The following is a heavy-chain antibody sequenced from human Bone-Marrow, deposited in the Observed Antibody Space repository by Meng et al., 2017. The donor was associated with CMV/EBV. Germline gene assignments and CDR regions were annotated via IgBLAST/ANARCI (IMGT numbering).Heavy chain of an antibody. D-gene: IGHD3-22*01. CDR2: IYSGGST. J-gene: IGHJ4*02. V-gene: IGHV3-53*01. CDR3: ARSMYYYNSSGPYDY. Sequence: GESLKISCAASGFTVSSNYMSWVRQAPGKGLEWVSVIYSGGSTYYADSVKGRFTISRDNSKNTLYLQMNSLRAEDTAVYYCARSMYYYNSSGPYDYWAQGTLVTVSS. CDR1: GFTVSSNY.